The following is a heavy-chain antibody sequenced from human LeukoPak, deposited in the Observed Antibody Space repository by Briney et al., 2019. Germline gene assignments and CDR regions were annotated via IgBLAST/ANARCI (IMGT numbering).Heavy chain of an antibody. CDR1: GFTFSSYG. CDR3: AKDPRYSSGWSNWFDP. J-gene: IGHJ5*02. CDR2: IRYDGSNK. Sequence: GGSLRLSCAASGFTFSSYGMHWVRQAPGKGLEWVAFIRYDGSNKYYADSVKGRFTISRDNSKNTLYLQMNSLRAEDTAVYYCAKDPRYSSGWSNWFDPWGQGTLVTVSS. V-gene: IGHV3-30*02. D-gene: IGHD6-19*01.